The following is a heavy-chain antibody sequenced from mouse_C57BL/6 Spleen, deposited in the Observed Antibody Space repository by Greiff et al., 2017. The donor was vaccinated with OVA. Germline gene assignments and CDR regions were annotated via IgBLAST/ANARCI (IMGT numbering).Heavy chain of an antibody. J-gene: IGHJ4*01. D-gene: IGHD1-1*01. Sequence: QVQLQQPGTELVKPGASVKLSCKASGYTFTSYWMHWVKQRPGQGLEWIGNINPSNGGTNYNEKFKSKATLTVDKSSSTAYMQLSSLTSEDSAVYNCARAGYYYGSSYAMDYWGQGTSVTVSS. CDR3: ARAGYYYGSSYAMDY. CDR1: GYTFTSYW. CDR2: INPSNGGT. V-gene: IGHV1-53*01.